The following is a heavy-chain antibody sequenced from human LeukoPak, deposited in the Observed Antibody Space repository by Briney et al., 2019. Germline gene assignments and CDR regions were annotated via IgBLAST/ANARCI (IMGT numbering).Heavy chain of an antibody. CDR3: ARESVTEFFYDY. J-gene: IGHJ4*02. Sequence: GGSLRLSCAASGFTFSAYRIHWVRQAPGTGLEWGALISYDGSNKYYADSVKGRFTISRDNSKNTLSLQMNSLRAEDTAVYYCARESVTEFFYDYWGQGTLVTVSS. CDR2: ISYDGSNK. D-gene: IGHD2/OR15-2a*01. CDR1: GFTFSAYR. V-gene: IGHV3-30-3*01.